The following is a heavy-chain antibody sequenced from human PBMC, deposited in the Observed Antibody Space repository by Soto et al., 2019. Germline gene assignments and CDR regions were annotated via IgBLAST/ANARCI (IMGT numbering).Heavy chain of an antibody. CDR3: ARGVAYFYFWSGYYTATSYNWFDP. V-gene: IGHV4-4*02. J-gene: IGHJ5*02. CDR1: GGSISSSNW. CDR2: INHSGST. D-gene: IGHD3-3*01. Sequence: SETLSLTCAVSGGSISSSNWWSWVRQPPGKGLEWIGEINHSGSTNYNPSLKSRVTISVDTSKNQFSLKLSSVTAADTAVYYCARGVAYFYFWSGYYTATSYNWFDPWGQGTLVTVSS.